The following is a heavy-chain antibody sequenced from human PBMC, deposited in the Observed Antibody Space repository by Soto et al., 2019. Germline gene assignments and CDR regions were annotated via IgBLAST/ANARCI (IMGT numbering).Heavy chain of an antibody. Sequence: QVQLVQSGAEVKKPGSSVKVSCKASGGTFSSYTISWVRQAPGQGLEWMGRIIPILGIANYAQKFQGRVTITADKSTSTAYMELSSLRSEDMAVYYCARGSKVLRYFDWQYYFDYWGQGTLVTVSS. CDR1: GGTFSSYT. CDR2: IIPILGIA. D-gene: IGHD3-9*01. V-gene: IGHV1-69*02. J-gene: IGHJ4*02. CDR3: ARGSKVLRYFDWQYYFDY.